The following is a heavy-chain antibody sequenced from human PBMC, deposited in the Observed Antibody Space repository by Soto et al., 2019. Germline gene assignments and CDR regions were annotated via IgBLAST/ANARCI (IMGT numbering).Heavy chain of an antibody. J-gene: IGHJ6*02. V-gene: IGHV5-10-1*01. Sequence: PGESLKISCKGSGYSFTSYWISWVRQMPGKGLEWMGRIDPSDSYTNYSPSFQGHVTISADKSISTAYLQWSRLKASDTAMYYCARQPADSGSWGRYYYYGMDVWGQGTTVTVSS. D-gene: IGHD1-26*01. CDR1: GYSFTSYW. CDR3: ARQPADSGSWGRYYYYGMDV. CDR2: IDPSDSYT.